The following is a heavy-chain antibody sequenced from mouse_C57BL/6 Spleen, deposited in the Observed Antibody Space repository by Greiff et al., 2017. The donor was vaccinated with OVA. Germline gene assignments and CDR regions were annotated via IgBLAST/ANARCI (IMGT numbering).Heavy chain of an antibody. V-gene: IGHV1-53*01. J-gene: IGHJ3*01. CDR3: ARGLWDGTLVAY. CDR2: INPSNGGT. Sequence: QVQLQQPGTDLVKPGASVKLSCKASGYTFTSYWMHWVKQRPGQGLEWIGNINPSNGGTNYNEKFKSKATLTVDKSSSTAYMQLSSLTSEDSAVYYCARGLWDGTLVAYWGQGTLVTVSA. CDR1: GYTFTSYW. D-gene: IGHD4-1*01.